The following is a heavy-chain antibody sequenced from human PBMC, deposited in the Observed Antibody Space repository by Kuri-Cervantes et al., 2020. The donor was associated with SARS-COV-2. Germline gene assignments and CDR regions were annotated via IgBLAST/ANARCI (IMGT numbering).Heavy chain of an antibody. V-gene: IGHV4-30-4*08. CDR1: GGSISSGDYY. CDR3: ARHGTGYDFWSGYYGEDY. Sequence: LRLSCTVSGGSISSGDYYWSWIRQPPGKGLEWIGYIYYSGSTYYNPSLKSRVTISVDTSKNQFSLKLSSVTAADTAVYYCARHGTGYDFWSGYYGEDYWGQGTLVTVSS. CDR2: IYYSGST. D-gene: IGHD3-3*01. J-gene: IGHJ4*02.